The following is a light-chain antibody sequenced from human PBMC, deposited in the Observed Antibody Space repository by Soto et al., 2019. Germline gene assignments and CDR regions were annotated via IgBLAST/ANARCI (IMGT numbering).Light chain of an antibody. CDR2: LGS. Sequence: EIVLTQSPLSLSVSPGEPASISCRSSQSLTHSSGYNYLDWYLLKSGQPPQLVIYLGSNRGSGVPDRFSGSGSGIHFTLTISRVETEDAGVYFCMQPLQTLITFGQGTRLEIQ. CDR3: MQPLQTLIT. CDR1: QSLTHSSGYNY. J-gene: IGKJ5*01. V-gene: IGKV2-28*01.